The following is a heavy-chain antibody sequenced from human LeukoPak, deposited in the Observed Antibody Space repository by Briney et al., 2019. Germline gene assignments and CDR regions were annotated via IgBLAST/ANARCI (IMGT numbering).Heavy chain of an antibody. CDR1: GFTFTSSA. CDR2: IVVGSGNT. CDR3: AVSLRFLEWLPYPPDY. Sequence: GTSVKVSCKASGFTFTSSAVQRVRQARGQRLEWIGWIVVGSGNTNYAQKFQERVTITRDMSTSTAYMELSSLRSEDTAVYYCAVSLRFLEWLPYPPDYWGQGTLVTVSS. V-gene: IGHV1-58*01. D-gene: IGHD3-3*01. J-gene: IGHJ4*02.